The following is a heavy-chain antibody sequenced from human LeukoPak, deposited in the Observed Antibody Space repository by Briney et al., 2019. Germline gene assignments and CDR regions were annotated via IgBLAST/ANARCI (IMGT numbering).Heavy chain of an antibody. D-gene: IGHD2-2*01. CDR2: IYHSGST. CDR3: ARPPSAVHWYFDL. CDR1: GYSISSGYY. V-gene: IGHV4-38-2*01. J-gene: IGHJ2*01. Sequence: SETLSLTCAVSGYSISSGYYWGWIRQPPGKGLEWIGSIYHSGSTYYNPSLKSRVTISVDTSKNQFSLKLSSVTAADTAVYYCARPPSAVHWYFDLWGRGTLVTVPS.